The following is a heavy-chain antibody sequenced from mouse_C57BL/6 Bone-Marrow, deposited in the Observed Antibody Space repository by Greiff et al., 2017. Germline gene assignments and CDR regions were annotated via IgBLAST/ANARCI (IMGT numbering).Heavy chain of an antibody. CDR2: IDPENGDT. Sequence: VQLQESGAELVRPGASVKLSCTASGFNIKDDYMHWVKQRPEQGLEWIGRIDPENGDTEYAPKFQGKATITADTSSNTAYLQLSSLTSEDSAVYSCTADYYDYWGQGTTLTVSS. CDR3: TADYYDY. CDR1: GFNIKDDY. J-gene: IGHJ2*01. D-gene: IGHD1-1*01. V-gene: IGHV14-4*01.